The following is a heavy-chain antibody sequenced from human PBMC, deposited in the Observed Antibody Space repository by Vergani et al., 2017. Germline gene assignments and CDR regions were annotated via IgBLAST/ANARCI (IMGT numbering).Heavy chain of an antibody. CDR3: VRGQVTMLRGRDALDL. CDR2: IRSKAYGQAT. D-gene: IGHD3-10*01. CDR1: GFTFGYYA. J-gene: IGHJ3*01. V-gene: IGHV3-49*05. Sequence: EVQMVESGGGLVKPGGSLRLSCTASGFTFGYYAMDWFRQAPGQGLEWVGGIRSKAYGQATIYAASVKGRFTISRDDSKSIAYLQMNNLQTEDTAMYYCVRGQVTMLRGRDALDLWGQGKMVTVSS.